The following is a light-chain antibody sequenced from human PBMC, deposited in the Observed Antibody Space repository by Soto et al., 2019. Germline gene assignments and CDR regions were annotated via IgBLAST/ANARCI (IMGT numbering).Light chain of an antibody. V-gene: IGLV2-14*01. J-gene: IGLJ2*01. CDR1: SSDVGGSKY. CDR2: EVT. Sequence: QSALTQPASVSGSPGQSITISCTGTSSDVGGSKYVSWYQQHPGKAPKLIIYEVTYRPSGVSNRFSGSKSGNTASLTVSGLQAEDEADYYCSSYTATNTLIFGGGTKLTVL. CDR3: SSYTATNTLI.